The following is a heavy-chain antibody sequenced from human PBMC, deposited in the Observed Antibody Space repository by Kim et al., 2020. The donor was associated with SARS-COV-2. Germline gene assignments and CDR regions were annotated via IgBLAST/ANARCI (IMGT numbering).Heavy chain of an antibody. CDR2: IYYSGST. D-gene: IGHD4-17*01. Sequence: SETLSLTCTVSGGSISSGGYYWSWIRQHPGKGLEWIGYIYYSGSTYYNPSLKSRVTISVDTSKNQFSLKLSSVTAADTAVYYCARDRSDYGDYPYYYYYMDVWGKGTTVTVSS. J-gene: IGHJ6*03. CDR1: GGSISSGGYY. CDR3: ARDRSDYGDYPYYYYYMDV. V-gene: IGHV4-31*03.